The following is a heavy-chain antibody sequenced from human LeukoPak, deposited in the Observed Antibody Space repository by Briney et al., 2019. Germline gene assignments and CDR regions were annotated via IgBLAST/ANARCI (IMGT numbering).Heavy chain of an antibody. CDR1: GFTFSSYW. Sequence: GGSLRLSCAASGFTFSSYWMHWVRQAPGKGLVWVSRINGNGNTINYADSVRGRFTISRDNAKNTLYLQMNSLRAEDTAVYYCARGKSGSYGLEDYLGHGTLVTVSS. CDR3: ARGKSGSYGLEDY. V-gene: IGHV3-74*01. J-gene: IGHJ4*01. D-gene: IGHD1-26*01. CDR2: INGNGNTI.